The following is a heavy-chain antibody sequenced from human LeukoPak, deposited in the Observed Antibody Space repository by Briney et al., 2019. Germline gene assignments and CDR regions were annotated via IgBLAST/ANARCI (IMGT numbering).Heavy chain of an antibody. Sequence: SETLSLTCTVSGYSISSGYYWGWIRQPPGKGLEWIGSIYHSGSTYYKPSLKSRVTISVDTSKNQFSLKLSSVTAADTAVYYCARDYYDTSGYSSGYWGQGTLVTVSS. D-gene: IGHD3-22*01. V-gene: IGHV4-38-2*02. J-gene: IGHJ4*02. CDR3: ARDYYDTSGYSSGY. CDR1: GYSISSGYY. CDR2: IYHSGST.